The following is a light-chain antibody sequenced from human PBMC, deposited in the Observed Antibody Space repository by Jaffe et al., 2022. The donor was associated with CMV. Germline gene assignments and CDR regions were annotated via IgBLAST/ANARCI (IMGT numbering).Light chain of an antibody. J-gene: IGKJ2*01. CDR1: QDISNY. CDR3: QQYDSLPYT. CDR2: DAS. Sequence: DIQMTQSPSSLSASVGDRVTITCQPSQDISNYLNWFQQKPGKAPKLLIYDASNLETGVPSRFSGSGFGTDFTFTISSLQPEDIATYYCQQYDSLPYTFGQGTKLDIK. V-gene: IGKV1-33*01.